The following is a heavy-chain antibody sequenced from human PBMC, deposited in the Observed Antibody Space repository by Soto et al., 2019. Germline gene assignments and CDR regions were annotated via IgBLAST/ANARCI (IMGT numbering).Heavy chain of an antibody. CDR3: ARDRCTTAKCYTHHLDV. CDR2: ISPYSGHT. CDR1: GYTFSSYG. D-gene: IGHD2-8*01. J-gene: IGHJ6*02. Sequence: QGQLVQSGGEVTKPGASVKVSCNSSGYTFSSYGISWVRQAPGQGLEWMGWISPYSGHTKEAPKVQGRITLTTETSTCTAYMELRSLASDDTAVYYCARDRCTTAKCYTHHLDVWGQGTTVIVSS. V-gene: IGHV1-18*04.